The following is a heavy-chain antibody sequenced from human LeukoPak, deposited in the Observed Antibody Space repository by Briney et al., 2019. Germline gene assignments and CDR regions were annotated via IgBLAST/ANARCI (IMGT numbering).Heavy chain of an antibody. Sequence: GGSLRLSCAASGFTFSSYGMHWVRQAPGKGLEWVAVISYDGSNKYYADSVKGRFTISRDNSKNTLYMQMNSLRVEDTAVYYCARAPTWRPYWYFDHWGRGTLVTVSS. CDR3: ARAPTWRPYWYFDH. J-gene: IGHJ2*01. V-gene: IGHV3-30*19. D-gene: IGHD3-3*01. CDR2: ISYDGSNK. CDR1: GFTFSSYG.